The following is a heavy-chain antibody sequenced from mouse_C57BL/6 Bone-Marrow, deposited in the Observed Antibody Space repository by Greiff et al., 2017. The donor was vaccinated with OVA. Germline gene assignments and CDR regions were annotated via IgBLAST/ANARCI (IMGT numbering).Heavy chain of an antibody. J-gene: IGHJ2*01. Sequence: LVESGAELVKPGASVKMSCKASGYTFTTYPIEWMKQNHGKSLEWIGNFHPYNDDTKYNEKFKGKATLTVEKSSSTVYLELSRLTSDDSAVYYCARRLGYYGSSSYYFDYWGQGTTLTVSS. CDR3: ARRLGYYGSSSYYFDY. CDR2: FHPYNDDT. V-gene: IGHV1-47*01. D-gene: IGHD1-1*01. CDR1: GYTFTTYP.